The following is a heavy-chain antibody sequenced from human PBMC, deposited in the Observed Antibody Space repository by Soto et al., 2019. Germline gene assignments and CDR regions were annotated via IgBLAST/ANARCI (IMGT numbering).Heavy chain of an antibody. J-gene: IGHJ4*02. D-gene: IGHD3-22*01. CDR2: ISCSGCST. Sequence: GGSLRLSCAASGFTFSSYAMSWVRQAPGKGLEWVSAISCSGCSTYYADSVKGRFTISRDNCKNTLYLKMNSLRAEDTAVYYCAKDLYSYDSSGYYYPYYFDYWGQGTLVTVSS. CDR3: AKDLYSYDSSGYYYPYYFDY. V-gene: IGHV3-23*01. CDR1: GFTFSSYA.